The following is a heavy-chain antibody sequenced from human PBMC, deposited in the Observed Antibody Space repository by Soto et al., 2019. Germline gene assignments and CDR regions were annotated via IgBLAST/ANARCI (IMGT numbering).Heavy chain of an antibody. J-gene: IGHJ4*02. CDR1: GFIFRSYW. CDR2: INQDGSEK. Sequence: EVQLVESGGGLVQPGGSLRLSCAASGFIFRSYWMSWVRQAPGKGLEWVANINQDGSEKYYVDSVRGRFIISRDNAGNLLYLQMERLRAEGKGGYYCARDGVEAGLYLDNWGQGTLVTVST. V-gene: IGHV3-7*01. CDR3: ARDGVEAGLYLDN. D-gene: IGHD6-19*01.